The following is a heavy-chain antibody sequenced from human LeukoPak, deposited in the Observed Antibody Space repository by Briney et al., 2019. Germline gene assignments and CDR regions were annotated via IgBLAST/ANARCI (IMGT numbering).Heavy chain of an antibody. V-gene: IGHV3-23*01. CDR2: FITGGIST. D-gene: IGHD3-10*01. Sequence: GGSLRLSCAASGFTFSNYAMSWFRQAPGKGLEWVSGFITGGISTYYADSVKGRFTISRDNSKNTLYLQMNSLRAEDTAVYYCAKSVYDRYYGSGSYGTYYFDYWGQGTLVTVSS. J-gene: IGHJ4*02. CDR3: AKSVYDRYYGSGSYGTYYFDY. CDR1: GFTFSNYA.